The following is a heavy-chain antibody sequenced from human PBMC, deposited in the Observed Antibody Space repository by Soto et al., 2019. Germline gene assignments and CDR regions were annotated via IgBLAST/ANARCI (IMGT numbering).Heavy chain of an antibody. J-gene: IGHJ6*03. V-gene: IGHV4-34*01. Sequence: SETLSLTCAVYGGAFSGYYWTWVRQTPGKGLEWIGEKEHGGSTTYNPSLQSRVSISLDLVRKQVSLQLTSVTAADSATYYFSRGHIVSSNFYYMEFWGKGTTVTVSS. CDR2: KEHGGST. CDR1: GGAFSGYY. D-gene: IGHD3-16*02. CDR3: SRGHIVSSNFYYMEF.